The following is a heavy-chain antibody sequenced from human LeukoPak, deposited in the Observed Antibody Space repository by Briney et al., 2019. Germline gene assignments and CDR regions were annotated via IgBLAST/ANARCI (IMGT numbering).Heavy chain of an antibody. D-gene: IGHD3-10*01. J-gene: IGHJ4*02. CDR1: GGSISHYY. V-gene: IGHV4-59*01. CDR3: AGAELICFGEPPGFDS. CDR2: IYNSGST. Sequence: SETLSLTCTVSGGSISHYYWSWVRQPPGKGLEWIGYIYNSGSTNYNPSLKSRVTISTDTSKNQFSLKLSSVTAADTAVYYCAGAELICFGEPPGFDSWGQGTLVTVSS.